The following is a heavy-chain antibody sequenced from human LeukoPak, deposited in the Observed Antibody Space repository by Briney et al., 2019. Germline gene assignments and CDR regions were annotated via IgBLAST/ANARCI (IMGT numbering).Heavy chain of an antibody. V-gene: IGHV5-51*01. CDR3: ARGYYDSSGYYYRGSDY. D-gene: IGHD3-22*01. CDR1: GYSFTSYW. CDR2: IYPGDSGT. J-gene: IGHJ4*02. Sequence: GESLKISCKGSGYSFTSYWIGWVRQMPGKGLEWMGIIYPGDSGTRYSPSFQGQVTISADRSISTAYLQWSSLKASDTAMYYCARGYYDSSGYYYRGSDYWGQGTLVTVSS.